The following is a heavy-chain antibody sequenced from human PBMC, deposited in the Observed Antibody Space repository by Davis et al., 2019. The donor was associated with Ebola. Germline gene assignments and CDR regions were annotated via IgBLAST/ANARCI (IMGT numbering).Heavy chain of an antibody. Sequence: SETLSLTCAVYGGSSTTYYWSCIRQHQGQGLEWIGYTYYRGSTNYNPSFKSRVTISVDTSKNQFSLKLSSVTAADTAVYYCAGQGGDMVLVPAAFDPWGQGTLVTVSS. CDR1: GGSSTTYY. J-gene: IGHJ5*02. V-gene: IGHV4-59*08. CDR2: TYYRGST. CDR3: AGQGGDMVLVPAAFDP. D-gene: IGHD2-2*01.